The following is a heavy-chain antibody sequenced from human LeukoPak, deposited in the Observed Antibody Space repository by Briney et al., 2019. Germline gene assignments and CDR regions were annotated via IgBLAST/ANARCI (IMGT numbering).Heavy chain of an antibody. J-gene: IGHJ4*02. CDR3: ARQGSVVSLVRGVITKNPTYYFGL. D-gene: IGHD3-10*01. CDR1: DGSISSSSHY. V-gene: IGHV4-39*01. CDR2: IYYSGST. Sequence: PSETLSLTCIVSDGSISSSSHYWGWIRQPPGKGLEWIGSIYYSGSTYYNPSLKSRVTISVDTSKNQFSLMLSSVTAADTAVYYCARQGSVVSLVRGVITKNPTYYFGLWGQGTLVTVSS.